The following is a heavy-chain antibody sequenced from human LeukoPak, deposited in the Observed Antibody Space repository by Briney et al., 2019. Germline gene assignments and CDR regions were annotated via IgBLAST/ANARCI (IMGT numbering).Heavy chain of an antibody. V-gene: IGHV3-30*02. CDR3: AKDKERESDFYYYMDV. J-gene: IGHJ6*03. CDR2: IRYDGSNK. CDR1: GFTFSSYG. Sequence: PGGSLRLSCAASGFTFSSYGMHWVRQAPGKGLEWVSFIRYDGSNKYCADSVKGRFTISRDNSKNTLYLQMNSLRAEDTAVYYCAKDKERESDFYYYMDVWGKGTTVTVSS.